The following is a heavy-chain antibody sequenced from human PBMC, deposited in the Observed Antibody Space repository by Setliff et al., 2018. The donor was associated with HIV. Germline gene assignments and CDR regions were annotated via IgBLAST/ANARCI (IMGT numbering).Heavy chain of an antibody. V-gene: IGHV4-34*01. D-gene: IGHD3-10*01. CDR3: ARDGPLEGSYRYYYYYMDV. CDR2: INHSGST. CDR1: GGSLSGYY. J-gene: IGHJ6*03. Sequence: PSETLSLTCAVYGGSLSGYYWSWIRQPPGKGLEWTGEINHSGSTNYNPSLKSRVTISVDTSKNQFSLKLSSVTAADTAVYYCARDGPLEGSYRYYYYYMDVWGKGTTVTVSS.